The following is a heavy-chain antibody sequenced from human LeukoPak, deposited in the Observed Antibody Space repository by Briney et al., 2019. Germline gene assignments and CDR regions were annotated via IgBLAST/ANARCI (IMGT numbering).Heavy chain of an antibody. Sequence: PGGSLRLSCAASGFTFSSYAMSWVRQAPGKGLEWVSAISGSGGSTYYADSVKGRFTISRDNSKNTLYLQMNSLRAEDTAVCYCAKRRTHIVVVPAAIGAFDIWGQGTMVTVSS. J-gene: IGHJ3*02. CDR3: AKRRTHIVVVPAAIGAFDI. D-gene: IGHD2-2*01. CDR2: ISGSGGST. V-gene: IGHV3-23*01. CDR1: GFTFSSYA.